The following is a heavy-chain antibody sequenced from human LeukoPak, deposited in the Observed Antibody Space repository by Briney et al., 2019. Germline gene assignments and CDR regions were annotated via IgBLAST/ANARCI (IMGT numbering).Heavy chain of an antibody. CDR3: ATGLAVTSWLLRY. Sequence: ASVKVSCKVSGYTLTESSMHWVRQAPGKGLEWMGGFDPEDGETIYAQKFQGRVTMTEDTSTDTAYMELSSLRSEDTAVYYCATGLAVTSWLLRYWGQGTLVTVSS. V-gene: IGHV1-24*01. CDR2: FDPEDGET. CDR1: GYTLTESS. D-gene: IGHD4-11*01. J-gene: IGHJ4*02.